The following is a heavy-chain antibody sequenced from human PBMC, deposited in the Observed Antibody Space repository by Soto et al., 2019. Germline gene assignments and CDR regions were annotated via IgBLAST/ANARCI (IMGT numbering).Heavy chain of an antibody. CDR2: IIPIFGTA. J-gene: IGHJ6*02. V-gene: IGHV1-69*13. CDR3: ARCITIFGVVQVWDYYYYGMDV. Sequence: SVKVSCKASGGTFSSYAISWVRQAPGQGLEWMGGIIPIFGTANYAQKFQGRVTITADESTSTAYMELSSLRSEDTAVYYCARCITIFGVVQVWDYYYYGMDVCGQGTTVTVS. CDR1: GGTFSSYA. D-gene: IGHD3-3*01.